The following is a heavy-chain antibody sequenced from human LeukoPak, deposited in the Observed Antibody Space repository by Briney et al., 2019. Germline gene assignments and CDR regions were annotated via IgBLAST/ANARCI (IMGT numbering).Heavy chain of an antibody. CDR1: GGSISSYY. V-gene: IGHV4-4*07. CDR3: ARDGYYYDSSGYYEKMYYFDY. J-gene: IGHJ4*02. Sequence: SETLSLTCTVSGGSISSYYWSWIRQPAGKGLEWIGRIYTSGSTHYNPSLKSRVTMSVDTSKNQFSLKLSSVTAADTAVYYCARDGYYYDSSGYYEKMYYFDYWGQGTLVTVSS. D-gene: IGHD3-22*01. CDR2: IYTSGST.